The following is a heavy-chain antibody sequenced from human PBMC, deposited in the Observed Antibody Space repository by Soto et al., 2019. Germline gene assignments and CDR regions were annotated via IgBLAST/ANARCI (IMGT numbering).Heavy chain of an antibody. V-gene: IGHV4-34*01. D-gene: IGHD1-1*01. CDR1: GGFVSGGSSY. Sequence: QVQLQQWGAGLLRPPETLSLTCAVYGGFVSGGSSYWGWIRQPPGKGLEWIGEMSHSGGTHFNPSLKSRVTISVDTSKNQFSLKMSSVTAADTALYYCARVERGTATTVVDAFDIWGPGTMVTVSS. CDR3: ARVERGTATTVVDAFDI. CDR2: MSHSGGT. J-gene: IGHJ3*02.